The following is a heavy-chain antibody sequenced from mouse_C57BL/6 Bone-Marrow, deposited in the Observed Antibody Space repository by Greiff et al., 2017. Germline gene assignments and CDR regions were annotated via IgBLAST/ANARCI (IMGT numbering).Heavy chain of an antibody. CDR2: IYPGDGST. D-gene: IGHD2-3*01. V-gene: IGHV1-85*01. CDR1: GYTFTSYD. CDR3: ARWDGYFWFFDV. J-gene: IGHJ1*03. Sequence: VQLQESGPELVKPGASVKLSCKASGYTFTSYDINWVKQRPGQGLEWIGCIYPGDGSTKYNEKFKGKATLTVDTSSSTAYMELHSLTSEDSAVYFCARWDGYFWFFDVWGTGTTVTVSS.